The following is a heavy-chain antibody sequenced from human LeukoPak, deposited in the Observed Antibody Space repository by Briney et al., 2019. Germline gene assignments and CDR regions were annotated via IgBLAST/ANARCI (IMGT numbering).Heavy chain of an antibody. CDR2: IYTDAST. Sequence: PGGSLRLSCAASGFTVSRKYMSWVRQAPGKGLEWVAVIYTDASTYYADSVKGRFTISRDNSKNTVYLQMYSLRAEDTAVYYCIRDYGDYWGQGTLVTVSS. J-gene: IGHJ4*02. CDR3: IRDYGDY. V-gene: IGHV3-53*01. D-gene: IGHD4/OR15-4a*01. CDR1: GFTVSRKY.